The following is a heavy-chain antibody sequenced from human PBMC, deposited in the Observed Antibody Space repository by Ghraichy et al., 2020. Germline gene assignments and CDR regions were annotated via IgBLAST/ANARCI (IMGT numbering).Heavy chain of an antibody. CDR2: VYYSGST. V-gene: IGHV4-30-4*01. CDR3: ARWMGYCSSTSCYYFDY. D-gene: IGHD2-2*01. J-gene: IGHJ4*02. Sequence: SETLSLTCTVSGGSISGGDYYWSWIRQPPGKGLEWIGFVYYSGSTNYNPSLKSRVTISVDTSKNQFSLKLSSVTAADTAVYYCARWMGYCSSTSCYYFDYWGQGTLVTVSS. CDR1: GGSISGGDYY.